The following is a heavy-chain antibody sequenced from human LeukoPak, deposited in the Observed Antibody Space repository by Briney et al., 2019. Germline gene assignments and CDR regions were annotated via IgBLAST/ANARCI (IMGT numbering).Heavy chain of an antibody. Sequence: GGSLRLSCAASGFTFSSYSMNWVRQAPGKGLEWVSYISSSSSTIYYADPVKGRFTISRDNAKNSLYLQMNSLRAEDTAVYYCARSINYCSSTSCYLIDYWGQGTLVTVSS. V-gene: IGHV3-48*01. CDR1: GFTFSSYS. J-gene: IGHJ4*02. D-gene: IGHD2-2*01. CDR3: ARSINYCSSTSCYLIDY. CDR2: ISSSSSTI.